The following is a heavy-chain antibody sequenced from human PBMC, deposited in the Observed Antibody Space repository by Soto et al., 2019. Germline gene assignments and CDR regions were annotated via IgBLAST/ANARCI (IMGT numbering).Heavy chain of an antibody. J-gene: IGHJ4*02. V-gene: IGHV3-23*01. CDR2: ITGSGAGT. Sequence: QTGGSLRLSCAASGFTFITYAMSWVRQAPGKGLEWVSTITGSGAGTYYADSVKGRFAISRDNSKKTLYLHMNSLRAEDTAVYYCAKVGKYCSSPRCSMLDYWGQGTLVTVSS. D-gene: IGHD2-2*01. CDR3: AKVGKYCSSPRCSMLDY. CDR1: GFTFITYA.